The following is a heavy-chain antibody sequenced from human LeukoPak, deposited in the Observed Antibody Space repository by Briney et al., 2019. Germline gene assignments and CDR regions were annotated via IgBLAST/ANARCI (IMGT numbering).Heavy chain of an antibody. CDR3: ATVPDIVVVPAARKLGFDP. J-gene: IGHJ5*02. CDR1: GYTLTELS. CDR2: FDPEDGET. V-gene: IGHV1-24*01. Sequence: ASVKVSCKVSGYTLTELSMHWVRQAPGKGLEWMGGFDPEDGETIYAQKFQGRVTMTEDTSTDTAYMELSSLRSEDTAVYYCATVPDIVVVPAARKLGFDPWGQGTPVTVSS. D-gene: IGHD2-2*01.